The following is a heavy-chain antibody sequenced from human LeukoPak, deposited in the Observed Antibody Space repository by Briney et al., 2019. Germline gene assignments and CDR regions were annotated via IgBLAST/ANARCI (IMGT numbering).Heavy chain of an antibody. J-gene: IGHJ4*02. D-gene: IGHD4-23*01. Sequence: SETLSLTCAVYGGSFSGYYWSWIRQPPGKGLEWIGEINHSGSTNYNPSLKSRVTISVDTSKNQFSLKLSSVTAADTAMYYCARGNSEAFDYWGQGTLVTVSS. V-gene: IGHV4-34*01. CDR2: INHSGST. CDR1: GGSFSGYY. CDR3: ARGNSEAFDY.